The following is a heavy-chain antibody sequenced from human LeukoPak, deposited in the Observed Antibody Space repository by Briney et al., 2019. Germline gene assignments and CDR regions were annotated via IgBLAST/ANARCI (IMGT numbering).Heavy chain of an antibody. CDR2: IYSSDNT. CDR1: GFTFDDYA. V-gene: IGHV3-66*02. Sequence: GRSLRLSCAASGFTFDDYAMHWVRQAPGKGLEWVSVIYSSDNTYYIDSVKGRFTISRDNSKNTLYLQMNSLRAEDTAVYYCAGRRVLDASFDYWGQGTLVTVSS. CDR3: AGRRVLDASFDY. J-gene: IGHJ4*02. D-gene: IGHD3-16*01.